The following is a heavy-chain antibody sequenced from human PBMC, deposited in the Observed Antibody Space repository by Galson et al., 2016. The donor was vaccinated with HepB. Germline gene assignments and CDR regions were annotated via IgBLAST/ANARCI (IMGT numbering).Heavy chain of an antibody. CDR2: IWYDGSNE. V-gene: IGHV3-33*01. J-gene: IGHJ4*02. CDR3: VRALHSPSGYS. D-gene: IGHD5-12*01. Sequence: SLRLSCAASGFSFGSYAMHWVRQAPGKGLDWVAVIWYDGSNENYADSVKGRFIISRDNSRNTLYLQMNSLRAEDTAVYYCVRALHSPSGYSGGQGTLVTVSS. CDR1: GFSFGSYA.